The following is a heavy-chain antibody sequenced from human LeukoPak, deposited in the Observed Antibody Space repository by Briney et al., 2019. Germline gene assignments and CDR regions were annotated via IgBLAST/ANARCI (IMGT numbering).Heavy chain of an antibody. CDR3: AKDPLWFGELTPNFDY. V-gene: IGHV3-23*01. CDR2: ISGSGGST. D-gene: IGHD3-10*01. Sequence: PGGSLRLSCAASGFTFSSYAMSWVRQAPGKGLEWVSAISGSGGSTYYADSVKGRFTISRDNSKNTLYLQMNSLRAEDTAVYYCAKDPLWFGELTPNFDYWGQGTLVTVSS. CDR1: GFTFSSYA. J-gene: IGHJ4*02.